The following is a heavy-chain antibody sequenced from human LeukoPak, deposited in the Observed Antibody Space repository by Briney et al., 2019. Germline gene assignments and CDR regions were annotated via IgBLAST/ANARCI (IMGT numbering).Heavy chain of an antibody. CDR2: IYYSGST. V-gene: IGHV4-59*01. Sequence: SETLSLTCTVSGGSISSYYWSWIRQPPGKGLEWIGDIYYSGSTNYNPSLKSRVTISVDTSKTPFSLKLSSVTAADTAVYYCASLDFWSGYLSLEGDAFEIWGQGTMVTVSS. D-gene: IGHD3-3*01. CDR1: GGSISSYY. CDR3: ASLDFWSGYLSLEGDAFEI. J-gene: IGHJ3*02.